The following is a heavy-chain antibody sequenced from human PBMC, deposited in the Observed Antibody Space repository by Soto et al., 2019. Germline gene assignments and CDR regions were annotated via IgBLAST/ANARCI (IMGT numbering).Heavy chain of an antibody. J-gene: IGHJ3*02. V-gene: IGHV3-33*01. D-gene: IGHD6-6*01. CDR1: GFTFSSYG. CDR3: ASHIAARLSSDVNDAFDI. CDR2: IWYDGSNK. Sequence: GGSLRLSCAASGFTFSSYGMHWVRQAPGKGLEWVAVIWYDGSNKYYADSVKGRFTISRDNSKNTLYLQMNSLRAEDTAMYYCASHIAARLSSDVNDAFDIWGQGTMVTVSS.